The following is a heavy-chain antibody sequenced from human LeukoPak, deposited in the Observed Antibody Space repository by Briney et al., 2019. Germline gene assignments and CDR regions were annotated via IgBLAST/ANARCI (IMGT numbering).Heavy chain of an antibody. CDR1: GFTFSNYN. Sequence: HPGGSLRLSCAASGFTFSNYNMNWVRQAPGKGLEWVSYISSSSSTIYYADSVKGRFTLSRDTSRNTLYLQMNSLRAEDTAVYYCAARGVVVPAAVLDYWGQGTLVTVSS. D-gene: IGHD2-2*01. CDR2: ISSSSSTI. CDR3: AARGVVVPAAVLDY. J-gene: IGHJ4*02. V-gene: IGHV3-48*01.